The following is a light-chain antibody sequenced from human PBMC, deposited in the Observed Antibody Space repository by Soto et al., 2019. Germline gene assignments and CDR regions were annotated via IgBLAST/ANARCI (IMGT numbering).Light chain of an antibody. CDR1: QSLSSSY. J-gene: IGKJ4*01. Sequence: EIVLTQSPGTLSLSPGERATLSCRASQSLSSSYLAWYQQKPGQAPRLLIYAASSRATGIPDRFGGSGSGTDFTLTISRLEPEDFAVYYCQQYGSSPLTFGGGTKVEIK. CDR2: AAS. V-gene: IGKV3-20*01. CDR3: QQYGSSPLT.